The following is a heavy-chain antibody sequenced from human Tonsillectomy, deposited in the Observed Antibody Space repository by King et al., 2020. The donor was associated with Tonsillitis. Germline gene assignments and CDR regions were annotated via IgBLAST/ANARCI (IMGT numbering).Heavy chain of an antibody. CDR2: TYPGDSDS. J-gene: IGHJ4*02. CDR1: GYSFTSYW. CDR3: ARLGIPTVTGFDY. D-gene: IGHD4-17*01. Sequence: VQLVESGAEVKKPGESLKISCKGSGYSFTSYWIGWVRQMPGKGLEWVGITYPGDSDSRYSPSFQGQVTISADKSISTAYLQWSSLKASDTAMYYCARLGIPTVTGFDYWGQGTLVTVSS. V-gene: IGHV5-51*01.